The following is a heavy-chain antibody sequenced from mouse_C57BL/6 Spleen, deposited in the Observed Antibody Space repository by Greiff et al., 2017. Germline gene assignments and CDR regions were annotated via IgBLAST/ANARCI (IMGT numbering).Heavy chain of an antibody. D-gene: IGHD2-5*01. CDR3: VYYSNYVDAMDY. CDR2: IDPSDSET. Sequence: QVQLKQPGAELVRPGSSVKLSCKASGYTFTSYWMHWVKQRPIQGLEWIGNIDPSDSETHYNQKFKDKATLTVDKSSSTAYMQLSSLTSEDSAVYYCVYYSNYVDAMDYWGQGTSVTVSS. V-gene: IGHV1-52*01. J-gene: IGHJ4*01. CDR1: GYTFTSYW.